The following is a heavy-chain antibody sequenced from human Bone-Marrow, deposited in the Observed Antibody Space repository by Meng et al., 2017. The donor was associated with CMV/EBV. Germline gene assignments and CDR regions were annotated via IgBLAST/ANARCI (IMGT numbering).Heavy chain of an antibody. V-gene: IGHV1-2*02. Sequence: ASVKVSCKASGYTFTGYYMHWVRQAPGQGLEWMGWINPNSGGTNYAQKFQGRVTMTRDTSISTAYMELSSLRSEDTAVYYCARDHSMVNYYYYGMDVWGQGTTVPSP. CDR3: ARDHSMVNYYYYGMDV. CDR2: INPNSGGT. CDR1: GYTFTGYY. J-gene: IGHJ6*02. D-gene: IGHD3-10*01.